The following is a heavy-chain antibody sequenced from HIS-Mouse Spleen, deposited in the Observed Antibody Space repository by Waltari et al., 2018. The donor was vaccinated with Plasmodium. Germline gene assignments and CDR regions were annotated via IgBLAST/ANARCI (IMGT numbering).Heavy chain of an antibody. CDR2: ISKDGSNK. J-gene: IGHJ4*02. V-gene: IGHV3-30*18. CDR1: GFTFSSYG. Sequence: QVQLVESGGGVVQPGRSLRLSCAASGFTFSSYGMHWVRQAPGKGLEWVAVISKDGSNKYYADSVKVRFTISRDNSKNTLYLQMNSLRAEDTAVYYCAKDWGKMATYFDYWGQGTLVTVSS. CDR3: AKDWGKMATYFDY. D-gene: IGHD3-16*01.